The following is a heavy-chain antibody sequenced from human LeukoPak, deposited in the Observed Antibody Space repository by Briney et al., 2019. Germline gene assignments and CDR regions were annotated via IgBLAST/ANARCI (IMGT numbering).Heavy chain of an antibody. D-gene: IGHD1-1*01. CDR3: ARGGDWNDEVLYAFDI. CDR2: IIAYNGNT. Sequence: ASVKVSCKASGYTFTSYGISWVRQAPGQGLEWMGWIIAYNGNTNYAQKLQGRVTMTTDTSTSTAYMELRSLRSDDTAVYYCARGGDWNDEVLYAFDIWGQGTMVTVSS. J-gene: IGHJ3*02. CDR1: GYTFTSYG. V-gene: IGHV1-18*01.